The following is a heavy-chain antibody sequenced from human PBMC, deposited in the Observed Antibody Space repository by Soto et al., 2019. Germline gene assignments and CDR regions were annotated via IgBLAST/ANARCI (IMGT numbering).Heavy chain of an antibody. J-gene: IGHJ4*02. CDR2: ISGSGGTT. V-gene: IGHV3-23*01. Sequence: GGSLRLSCAASGFTFSNYAMSWVRQAPGKGLEWVSAISGSGGTTYYADSVKGRFTISRDNSMNTLYLQMNILRAEDTAVYHCAKADSRSIVVITAPFDYWGQGTLVTVSS. D-gene: IGHD2-15*01. CDR3: AKADSRSIVVITAPFDY. CDR1: GFTFSNYA.